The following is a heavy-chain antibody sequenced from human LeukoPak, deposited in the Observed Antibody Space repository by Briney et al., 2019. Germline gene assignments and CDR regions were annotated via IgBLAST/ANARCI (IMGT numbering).Heavy chain of an antibody. CDR3: ARELAHGPDAFDI. J-gene: IGHJ3*02. CDR1: RFTVSSNY. Sequence: PGGSLRLSCAASRFTVSSNYMSWVRQAPGKGLEWVSVIYSGGSTYYADSVKGRFTISRDNSKNTLYLQMNSLRAEDTAVYYCARELAHGPDAFDIWGQGTMVTVSS. CDR2: IYSGGST. V-gene: IGHV3-53*01.